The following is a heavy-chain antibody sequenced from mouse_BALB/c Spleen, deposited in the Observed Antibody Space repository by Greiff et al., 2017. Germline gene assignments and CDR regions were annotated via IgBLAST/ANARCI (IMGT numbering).Heavy chain of an antibody. CDR3: ARGDYDYDVGY. CDR1: GFTFSSYA. D-gene: IGHD2-4*01. V-gene: IGHV5-6-5*01. CDR2: ISSGGST. J-gene: IGHJ2*01. Sequence: DVMLVESGGGLVKPGGSLKLSCAASGFTFSSYAMSWVRQTPEKRLEWVASISSGGSTYYPDSVKGRFTISRDNARNILYLHMSSLRSEDTAMYYCARGDYDYDVGYWGQGTTLTVSS.